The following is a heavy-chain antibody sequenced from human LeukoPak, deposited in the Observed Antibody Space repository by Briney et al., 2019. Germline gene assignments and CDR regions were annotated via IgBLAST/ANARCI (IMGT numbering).Heavy chain of an antibody. CDR3: ARGPGTLRY. J-gene: IGHJ4*02. CDR2: IYYSGST. Sequence: SETLSLTCTVSGGSISSYYWSWIRQPPGKGLEWIGYIYYSGSTNYNPSLKSRVTISVDTSKNQFSLKLSSVTPEDTAVYYCARGPGTLRYWGQGTLVTVSS. V-gene: IGHV4-59*12. D-gene: IGHD1-1*01. CDR1: GGSISSYY.